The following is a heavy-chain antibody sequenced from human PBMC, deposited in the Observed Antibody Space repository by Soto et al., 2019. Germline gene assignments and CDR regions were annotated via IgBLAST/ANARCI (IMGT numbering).Heavy chain of an antibody. J-gene: IGHJ3*02. V-gene: IGHV4-59*08. Sequence: SETLSLTCTVSGGSISSYYWSWIRQPPGKGLEWIGYIYYSGSTNYNPSLKSRVTISVDTSKNQFSLKLSSVTAADTAVYYCARGSVAGTFFFAFDIWGQGTMVTVSS. D-gene: IGHD6-19*01. CDR1: GGSISSYY. CDR3: ARGSVAGTFFFAFDI. CDR2: IYYSGST.